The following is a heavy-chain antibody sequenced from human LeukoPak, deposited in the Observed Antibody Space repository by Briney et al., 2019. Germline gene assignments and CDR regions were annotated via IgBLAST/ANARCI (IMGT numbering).Heavy chain of an antibody. CDR2: ISWNGARI. D-gene: IGHD6-19*01. V-gene: IGHV3-43*01. CDR3: VKDLVAASENVRGWYPMDY. CDR1: GFTFDEYT. J-gene: IGHJ4*02. Sequence: GGSLRLSCAASGFTFDEYTMHWVRQAPGKGLEWVSLISWNGARIHYGDSVKGRFTISRDNSKNSLYLQMSSLRTEDTALYYCVKDLVAASENVRGWYPMDYWGQGTLVTVSS.